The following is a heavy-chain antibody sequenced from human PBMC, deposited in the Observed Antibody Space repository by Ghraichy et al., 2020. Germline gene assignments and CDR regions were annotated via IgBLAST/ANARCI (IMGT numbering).Heavy chain of an antibody. CDR1: GGSFSGDF. CDR3: AREVFEGWYFDV. J-gene: IGHJ2*01. V-gene: IGHV4-34*01. CDR2: INHSGRT. Sequence: SQTLSLTCAVYGGSFSGDFWSWIRQPPGKGLEWIGEINHSGRTNYNPSLKSRVTISIDTSKNQFFLKLSSVTAADSAVYFCAREVFEGWYFDVWGRGTLVTVSS.